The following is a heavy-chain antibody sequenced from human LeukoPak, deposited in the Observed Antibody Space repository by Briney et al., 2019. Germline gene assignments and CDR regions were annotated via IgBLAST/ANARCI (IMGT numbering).Heavy chain of an antibody. CDR1: GGSISSYY. CDR2: IYYSGST. D-gene: IGHD1-1*01. CDR3: ARGRRYFNDLDY. J-gene: IGHJ4*02. Sequence: PSETLSLTCTVSGGSISSYYWSWIRQPPGKGLEWIGYIYYSGSTYYNPSLKSRVTISVDTSKNQFSLKLSSVTAADTAVYYCARGRRYFNDLDYWGQGTLVTVSS. V-gene: IGHV4-59*12.